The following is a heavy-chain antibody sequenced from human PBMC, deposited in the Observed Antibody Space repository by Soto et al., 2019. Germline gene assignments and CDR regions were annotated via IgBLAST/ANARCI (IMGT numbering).Heavy chain of an antibody. CDR3: ARGPIFQDIVVVPAAQGHWFDP. D-gene: IGHD2-2*01. CDR2: INHSGST. V-gene: IGHV4-34*01. Sequence: SETLSLTCAVYGGSFSGYYWSWIRQPPGKGLEWIGEINHSGSTNYNPSLKSRVTISVDTSKNQFSLKLSSVTAADTAVYYCARGPIFQDIVVVPAAQGHWFDPWGQGTLVTVSS. CDR1: GGSFSGYY. J-gene: IGHJ5*02.